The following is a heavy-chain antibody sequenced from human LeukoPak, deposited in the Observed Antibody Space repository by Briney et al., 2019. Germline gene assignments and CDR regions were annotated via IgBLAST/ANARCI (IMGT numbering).Heavy chain of an antibody. CDR3: ARDVVPAAIDEGWFDP. J-gene: IGHJ5*02. V-gene: IGHV4-61*02. D-gene: IGHD2-2*02. CDR1: GGSISSSSYY. Sequence: SETLSLTCTVSGGSISSSSYYWSWIRQPAGKGLEWIGRIYTSGSTNYNPSLKSRVTMSVDTSKNQFSLKLSSVTAADTAVYYCARDVVPAAIDEGWFDPWGQGTLVTVSS. CDR2: IYTSGST.